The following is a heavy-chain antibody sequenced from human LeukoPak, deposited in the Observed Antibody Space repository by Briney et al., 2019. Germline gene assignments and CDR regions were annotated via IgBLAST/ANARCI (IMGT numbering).Heavy chain of an antibody. Sequence: KTSETLSLTCTVSGGSISSSSYYWGWIRQPPGKGLEWIGSIYYSGSTYYNPSLKSRVTISVDTSKNQFSLKLSSVTAADTAVYYCARRELGSLDGMVRGVITYWGQGTLVTVSS. CDR2: IYYSGST. CDR1: GGSISSSSYY. D-gene: IGHD3-10*01. CDR3: ARRELGSLDGMVRGVITY. J-gene: IGHJ4*02. V-gene: IGHV4-39*01.